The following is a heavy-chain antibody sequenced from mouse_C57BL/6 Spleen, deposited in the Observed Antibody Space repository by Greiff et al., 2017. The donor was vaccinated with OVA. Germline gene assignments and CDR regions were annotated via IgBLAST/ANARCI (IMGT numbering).Heavy chain of an antibody. Sequence: EVQVVESGGGLVKPGGSLKLSCAASGFTFSDYGMHWVRQAPEKGLEWVAYISSGSSTIYYADTVKGRFTISRDNAKNTLFLQMTSLRSEDTAMYYCARPGWDWYFDVWGTGTTVTVSS. V-gene: IGHV5-17*01. J-gene: IGHJ1*03. CDR2: ISSGSSTI. CDR3: ARPGWDWYFDV. D-gene: IGHD1-1*02. CDR1: GFTFSDYG.